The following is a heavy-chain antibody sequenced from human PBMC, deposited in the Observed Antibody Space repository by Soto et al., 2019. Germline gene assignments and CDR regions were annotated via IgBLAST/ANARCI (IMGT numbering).Heavy chain of an antibody. J-gene: IGHJ6*02. V-gene: IGHV3-23*01. Sequence: EVQLLESGGGLVQPGGSLRLSCAASGFSFSSYAMSWVRQAPGKGLEWVSAISGSGGSTYYADSVKGRFTISRDNSKNTLYLQMNSLRAEDTAVYYCAKDLRGYCSGGSCQGYYGMDVWGQGTTVTVSS. D-gene: IGHD2-15*01. CDR1: GFSFSSYA. CDR2: ISGSGGST. CDR3: AKDLRGYCSGGSCQGYYGMDV.